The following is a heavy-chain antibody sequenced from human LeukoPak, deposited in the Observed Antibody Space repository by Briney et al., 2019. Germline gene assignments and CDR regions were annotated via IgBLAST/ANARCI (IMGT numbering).Heavy chain of an antibody. Sequence: PSETLSLTCTVSGGSISSYYWSWIRQPPGKGLEWIGYIYYSGSTNYNPSLKSRVTISVDTSKNQFSLKLSSVTAADTAVYYCARHRRDGYNNTYFDYWGQGTLVTVSS. CDR1: GGSISSYY. J-gene: IGHJ4*02. CDR3: ARHRRDGYNNTYFDY. CDR2: IYYSGST. D-gene: IGHD4-4*01. V-gene: IGHV4-59*08.